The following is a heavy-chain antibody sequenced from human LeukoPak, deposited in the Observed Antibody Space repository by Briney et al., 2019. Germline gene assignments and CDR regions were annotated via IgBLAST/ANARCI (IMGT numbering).Heavy chain of an antibody. J-gene: IGHJ4*02. V-gene: IGHV4-39*07. D-gene: IGHD3-22*01. CDR2: IYYSGST. Sequence: SETLSLTCTVSGGSISSSSYYWGWIRQPPGKGLEWIGSIYYSGSTYYNPSLKSRVTMSVDTSKNQFSLKLSSVTAADTAVYYCARDKYYYDSSGYYYFDYWGQGTLVTVSS. CDR1: GGSISSSSYY. CDR3: ARDKYYYDSSGYYYFDY.